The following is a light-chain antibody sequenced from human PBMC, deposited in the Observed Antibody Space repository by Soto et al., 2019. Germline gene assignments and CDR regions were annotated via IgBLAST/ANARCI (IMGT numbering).Light chain of an antibody. V-gene: IGLV4-69*02. Sequence: QSVLTQSPSASASLGASVKLTCTLSSGHSSNAIAWHQQQPEKGPRYLMKVNSDVSHSKGDGIPDRFSGSSSGAERYLTVYSLQSEDEADYYCQTWGNGFHVFGAGTKVTVL. J-gene: IGLJ1*01. CDR2: VNSDVSH. CDR1: SGHSSNA. CDR3: QTWGNGFHV.